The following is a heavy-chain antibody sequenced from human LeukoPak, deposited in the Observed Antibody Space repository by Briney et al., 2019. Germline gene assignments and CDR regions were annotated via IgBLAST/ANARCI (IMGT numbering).Heavy chain of an antibody. D-gene: IGHD3-10*01. V-gene: IGHV4-39*07. CDR1: GGSISSSSYY. CDR3: ARGLYGSGSDFFDY. J-gene: IGHJ4*02. CDR2: IYYSGST. Sequence: SETLSLTCTVSGGSISSSSYYWGWIRQPPGKGLEWIGSIYYSGSTYYNPSLKSRVTISVDTSKNQFSLKLSSVTAADTAVYYCARGLYGSGSDFFDYWGQGTLVTVSS.